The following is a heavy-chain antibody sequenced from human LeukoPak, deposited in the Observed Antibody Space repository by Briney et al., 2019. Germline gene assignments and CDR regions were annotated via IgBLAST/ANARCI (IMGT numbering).Heavy chain of an antibody. Sequence: ASVNVSCKVSGYTLTELSMHWVRQAPGKGLEWMGGFDPEDGETIYAQKFQGRVTMTEDTSTDTAYMELSSLRSEDTAVYYCATTSGSYPNKGFDYWGQGTLVTVSS. CDR2: FDPEDGET. CDR1: GYTLTELS. CDR3: ATTSGSYPNKGFDY. V-gene: IGHV1-24*01. J-gene: IGHJ4*02. D-gene: IGHD1-26*01.